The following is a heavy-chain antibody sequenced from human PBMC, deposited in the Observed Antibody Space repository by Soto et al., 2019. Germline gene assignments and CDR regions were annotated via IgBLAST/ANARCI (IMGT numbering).Heavy chain of an antibody. D-gene: IGHD7-27*01. V-gene: IGHV3-30*18. J-gene: IGHJ4*02. CDR2: ISYDGSNK. CDR3: AKDLLLGTHPAQIDDN. CDR1: GFSFSNYG. Sequence: QVQLVESGGGVVQPGRSLRLSCAASGFSFSNYGMHWVRQAPGKGLEWVALISYDGSNKYYTDSVKGRFTIYRDNSKDSLYLQMNSLRAEDTAVYYCAKDLLLGTHPAQIDDNWGQGTLVTVSS.